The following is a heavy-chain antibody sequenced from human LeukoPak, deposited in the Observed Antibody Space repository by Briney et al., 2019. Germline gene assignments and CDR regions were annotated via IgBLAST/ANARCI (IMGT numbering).Heavy chain of an antibody. Sequence: TSEALSLTCTVSGGSISSYYWSWIRQPPGKGLEWIGRIYTSGSTNYNPSLKSRVTMSVDTSKNQFSLKLSSVTAADTAVYYCARDTYYYGSGSPRAFDIWGQGTMVTVSS. J-gene: IGHJ3*02. V-gene: IGHV4-4*07. CDR1: GGSISSYY. CDR3: ARDTYYYGSGSPRAFDI. D-gene: IGHD3-10*01. CDR2: IYTSGST.